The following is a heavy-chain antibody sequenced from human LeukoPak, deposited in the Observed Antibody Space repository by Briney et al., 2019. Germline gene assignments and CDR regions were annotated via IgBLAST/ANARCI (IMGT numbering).Heavy chain of an antibody. D-gene: IGHD6-19*01. CDR3: ARGRQWQVPYFDY. Sequence: PGGSLRLSCAASGFTFSSYSMNWVRQAPGKGLEWVSYISSSSSTIYYADSVKDRFTISRDNAKNSLYLQMNSLRAEDTAVYYCARGRQWQVPYFDYWGQGTLVTVSS. J-gene: IGHJ4*02. CDR1: GFTFSSYS. CDR2: ISSSSSTI. V-gene: IGHV3-48*04.